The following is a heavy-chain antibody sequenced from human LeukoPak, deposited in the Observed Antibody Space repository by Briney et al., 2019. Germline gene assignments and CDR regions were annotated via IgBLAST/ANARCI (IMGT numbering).Heavy chain of an antibody. Sequence: GGSLRLSCAASGFTFSSYAMSWVRQAPGKGLEWVSAISGSGGNTYYADSVKGRFTISRDNSKNTLYLQMNSLRAEDTAVYYCAKVSGLGYCSGGSCYPYYFDYWGQGTLVTVSS. CDR2: ISGSGGNT. V-gene: IGHV3-23*01. CDR1: GFTFSSYA. D-gene: IGHD2-15*01. J-gene: IGHJ4*02. CDR3: AKVSGLGYCSGGSCYPYYFDY.